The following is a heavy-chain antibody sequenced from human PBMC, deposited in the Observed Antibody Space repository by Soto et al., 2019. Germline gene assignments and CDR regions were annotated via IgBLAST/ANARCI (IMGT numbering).Heavy chain of an antibody. CDR2: ISKSDYT. CDR3: AREDSIIIPAVSDF. J-gene: IGHJ4*02. Sequence: GGSLRLSCTVSGFAFNNYGINWVRQAPGKGLEWVSSISKSDYTYYSDSVKGRFAISRDNAKSSVSLQMNTLRVEDTAVYYCAREDSIIIPAVSDFWGQGTLVTVS. V-gene: IGHV3-21*01. D-gene: IGHD2-2*01. CDR1: GFAFNNYG.